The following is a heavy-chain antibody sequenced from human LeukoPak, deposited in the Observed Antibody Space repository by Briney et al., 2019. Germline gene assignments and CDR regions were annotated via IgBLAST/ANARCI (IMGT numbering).Heavy chain of an antibody. Sequence: PGGSLRLSCAASGFTFSSYAMHWVRQAPGKGLEWVAVISYDGSNKYYADSVKGRFTISRDNSKNTLYLQMNSLRAEDTAVYYCARSGHIGDIGYYYMDVWGKGTTVTVSS. CDR2: ISYDGSNK. D-gene: IGHD4-17*01. V-gene: IGHV3-30-3*01. J-gene: IGHJ6*03. CDR1: GFTFSSYA. CDR3: ARSGHIGDIGYYYMDV.